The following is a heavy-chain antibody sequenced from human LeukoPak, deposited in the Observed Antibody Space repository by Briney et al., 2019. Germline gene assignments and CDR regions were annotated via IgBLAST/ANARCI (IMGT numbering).Heavy chain of an antibody. V-gene: IGHV3-23*01. Sequence: PGGSLRLSCAVSGLTFSSYAMSWVRQAPGKGLEWVSAISGSGGSTYYADSVKGRFTISRDNSKNTLYLQMNSLRAEDTAVYYCAKDGYSYGFYWGQGTLVTVSS. CDR1: GLTFSSYA. CDR2: ISGSGGST. J-gene: IGHJ4*02. CDR3: AKDGYSYGFY. D-gene: IGHD5-18*01.